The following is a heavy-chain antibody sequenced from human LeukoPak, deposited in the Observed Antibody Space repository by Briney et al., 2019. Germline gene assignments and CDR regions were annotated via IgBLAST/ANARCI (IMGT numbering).Heavy chain of an antibody. V-gene: IGHV3-30*04. D-gene: IGHD1-7*01. CDR3: ARDGNYVLNYLDY. Sequence: PGRSLRLSCAASGFSFSTYAMHWVRQAPGKRLERGAVISYDGSNKYYADSVKGRFTISRDSSNNTLYLQMNSLRAEDTAVYCCARDGNYVLNYLDYWGQGTLVTVSS. J-gene: IGHJ4*02. CDR1: GFSFSTYA. CDR2: ISYDGSNK.